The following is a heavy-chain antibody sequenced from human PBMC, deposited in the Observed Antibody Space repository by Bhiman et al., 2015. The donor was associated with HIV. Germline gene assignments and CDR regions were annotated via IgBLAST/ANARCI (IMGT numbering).Heavy chain of an antibody. CDR3: ARSNYLGAYDI. D-gene: IGHD1-7*01. J-gene: IGHJ3*02. Sequence: EVQLVESGGGLVKPGGSLRLSCAASGFTFSSYSMNWVRQAPGEGLQWVSSISSSGTYIYYGDSMKGRFTISRDNAKNSLYLQMNSLRAEDTAVYYCARSNYLGAYDIWGQGTMVTVSS. CDR2: ISSSGTYI. CDR1: GFTFSSYS. V-gene: IGHV3-21*01.